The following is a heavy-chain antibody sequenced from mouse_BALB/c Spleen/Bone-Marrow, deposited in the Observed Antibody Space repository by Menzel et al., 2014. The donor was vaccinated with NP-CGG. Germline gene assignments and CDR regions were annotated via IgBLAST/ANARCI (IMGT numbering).Heavy chain of an antibody. J-gene: IGHJ2*01. V-gene: IGHV1-69*02. CDR1: GYTFTSYW. CDR3: TRSYGSSYEYYFDY. CDR2: IYPSDSYT. D-gene: IGHD1-1*01. Sequence: QVQLKESGAELVRPGASVKLSCKASGYTFTSYWINWVKQRPGQGLEWIGNIYPSDSYTNYNQKFKDKATLTVDKSSSTAYMQLSSPTSEDSAVYYCTRSYGSSYEYYFDYWGQSTTLTVSS.